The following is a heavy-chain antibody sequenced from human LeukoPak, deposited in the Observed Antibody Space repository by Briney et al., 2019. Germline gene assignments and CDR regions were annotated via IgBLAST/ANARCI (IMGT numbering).Heavy chain of an antibody. CDR2: IYPGDSDT. V-gene: IGHV5-51*01. Sequence: GESLKISCKGSGYSFTNYWIGWVRQMPGKGLEWMGIIYPGDSDTRYSPSFQGQVTISADKSISTAYLQWSSLKASDTAMYYCARIGSSGYYGYDAFDIWGQGTMVTVSS. CDR1: GYSFTNYW. D-gene: IGHD3-22*01. J-gene: IGHJ3*02. CDR3: ARIGSSGYYGYDAFDI.